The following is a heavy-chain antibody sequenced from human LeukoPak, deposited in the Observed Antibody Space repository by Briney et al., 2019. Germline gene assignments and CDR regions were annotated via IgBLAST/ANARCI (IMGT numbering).Heavy chain of an antibody. CDR3: ARAVTYCSGGSCYGPPFAHFDY. D-gene: IGHD2-15*01. V-gene: IGHV1-2*02. CDR1: GYTFTGYY. CDR2: INPNSGGT. Sequence: GASVKVSCKASGYTFTGYYMHWVRQAPGQGLEWMGWINPNSGGTNYAQKFQGRVTMTRDTSISTAYMELSSLRSEDTAVYYCARAVTYCSGGSCYGPPFAHFDYWGQGTLVTVSS. J-gene: IGHJ4*02.